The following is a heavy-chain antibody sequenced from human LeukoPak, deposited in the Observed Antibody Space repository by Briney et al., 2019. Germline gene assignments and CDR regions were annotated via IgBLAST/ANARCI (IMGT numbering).Heavy chain of an antibody. J-gene: IGHJ5*02. V-gene: IGHV4-39*01. CDR3: ARPIRSRDNNWFDP. D-gene: IGHD3-10*01. CDR2: IYHTGAT. Sequence: SETLSLTCTVSGGSFSSTSYYWGWIRQPPGKGLEWLANIYHTGATYYNPSLKSRVTISVDTSANQFSLKVNSVTAADTAVYYCARPIRSRDNNWFDPWGQGILVTVSS. CDR1: GGSFSSTSYY.